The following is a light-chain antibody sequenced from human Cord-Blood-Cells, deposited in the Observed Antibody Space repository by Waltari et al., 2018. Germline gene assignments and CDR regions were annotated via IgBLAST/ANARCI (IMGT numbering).Light chain of an antibody. CDR2: DVS. CDR1: SSDVGGYNY. V-gene: IGLV2-11*01. J-gene: IGLJ2*01. Sequence: QSALTQPRSVSGSPGQSVTISCTGTSSDVGGYNYVSWYQQHPGKAPKLRIYDVSKRPSGVPDRFSGSKSGNTASLTSSGLQAEDEADYYCCSYAGSYTYVVFGGGTKLTVL. CDR3: CSYAGSYTYVV.